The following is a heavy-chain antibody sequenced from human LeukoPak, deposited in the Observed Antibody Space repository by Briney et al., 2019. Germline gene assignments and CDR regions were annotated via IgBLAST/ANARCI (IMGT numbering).Heavy chain of an antibody. J-gene: IGHJ6*03. Sequence: GGSLRLSCAASGFTFSSYWMDWVRQAPGKGLGGVSSFISSRSYIYHAASVKGRFTISRDNAKNSLYLQMNSLRAEDTAVYYCARDPVVPAAIRYYYYYYMDVWGKGTTVTVSS. D-gene: IGHD2-2*02. CDR3: ARDPVVPAAIRYYYYYYMDV. CDR1: GFTFSSYW. V-gene: IGHV3-21*01. CDR2: FISSRSYI.